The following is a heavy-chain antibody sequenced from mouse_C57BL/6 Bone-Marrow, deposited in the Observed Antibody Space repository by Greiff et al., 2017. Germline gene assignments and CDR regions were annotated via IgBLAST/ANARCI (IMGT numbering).Heavy chain of an antibody. Sequence: VKLQQPGAELVKPGASVKLSCKASGYTFTSYWMQWVNQRPGQGLEWIGEIDPSDSYTNYNQKFKGKATLTVDTSSSTAYMQLSSLTSEDSAVYYCARRGVRHFDYWGQGTTLTVSS. CDR1: GYTFTSYW. V-gene: IGHV1-50*01. D-gene: IGHD2-2*01. CDR2: IDPSDSYT. CDR3: ARRGVRHFDY. J-gene: IGHJ2*01.